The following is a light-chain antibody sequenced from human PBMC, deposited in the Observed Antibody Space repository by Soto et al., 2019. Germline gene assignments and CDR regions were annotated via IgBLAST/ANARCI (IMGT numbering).Light chain of an antibody. CDR2: GAS. J-gene: IGKJ4*01. V-gene: IGKV3-20*01. CDR3: HQYGISPLT. CDR1: QSVSSSY. Sequence: EIVLTQSPGTLSLSPGERATLSYRASQSVSSSYLAWYQQKPGQAPRLLIFGASNRATGIPDRFTGSGSGTDFTLTISRLEPEDFAVYYCHQYGISPLTFGGGTKVEVK.